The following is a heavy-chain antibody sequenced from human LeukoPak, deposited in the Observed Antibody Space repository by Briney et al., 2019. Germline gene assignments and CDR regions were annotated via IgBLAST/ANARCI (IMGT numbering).Heavy chain of an antibody. CDR2: ITGSGGNT. CDR1: GFTFSNYA. CDR3: AKWGDYDVLTGYYVSDY. V-gene: IGHV3-23*01. Sequence: GGSLRLSCAASGFTFSNYAMSWVRQAPGKGLEWDSAITGSGGNTYYADSVKGRFTISRDNSKNTVFLQMNSLRAEDTAVYYCAKWGDYDVLTGYYVSDYWGQGTLVTVSS. D-gene: IGHD3-9*01. J-gene: IGHJ4*02.